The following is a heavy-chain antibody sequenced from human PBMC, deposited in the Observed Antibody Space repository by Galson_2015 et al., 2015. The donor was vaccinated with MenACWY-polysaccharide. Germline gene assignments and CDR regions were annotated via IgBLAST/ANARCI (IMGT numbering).Heavy chain of an antibody. D-gene: IGHD3-9*01. CDR2: IYTAGNT. Sequence: TLSLTCTLSGGSISSGSFYWSWIRQPAGKGLEYIGRIYTAGNTYYNPSLRSRVTISVDASKNQFSLEMSSVTAADTAVYYCARDNIWAGRGYFQLWGQGTLVTVSS. CDR3: ARDNIWAGRGYFQL. V-gene: IGHV4-61*02. J-gene: IGHJ1*01. CDR1: GGSISSGSFY.